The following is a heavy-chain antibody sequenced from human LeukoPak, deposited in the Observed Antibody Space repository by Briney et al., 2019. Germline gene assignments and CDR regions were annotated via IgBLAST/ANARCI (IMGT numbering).Heavy chain of an antibody. Sequence: GESLRLSCAASGFTFSSYWMHWVRQAPGKGLVWVSRINSDGSSTSYADSVKGRFTISRDNAKNTLYLQMNSLRAEDTAVYYCARASGYCSSTSCTYYYGMDVWGQGTTVTVSS. V-gene: IGHV3-74*01. CDR3: ARASGYCSSTSCTYYYGMDV. CDR1: GFTFSSYW. CDR2: INSDGSST. D-gene: IGHD2-2*01. J-gene: IGHJ6*02.